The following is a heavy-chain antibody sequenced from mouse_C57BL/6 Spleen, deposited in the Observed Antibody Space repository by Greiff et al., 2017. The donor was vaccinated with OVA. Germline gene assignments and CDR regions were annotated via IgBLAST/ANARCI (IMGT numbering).Heavy chain of an antibody. J-gene: IGHJ3*01. V-gene: IGHV7-3*01. Sequence: EVKVVESGGGLVQPGGSLSLSCAASGFTFTDYYMSWVRQPPGKALEWLGFIRNKANGYTTEYSASVKGRFTISRDNSQSILYLQMNALRAEDSATYYCARYDEWFAYWGQGTLVTVSA. CDR2: IRNKANGYTT. CDR1: GFTFTDYY. CDR3: ARYDEWFAY.